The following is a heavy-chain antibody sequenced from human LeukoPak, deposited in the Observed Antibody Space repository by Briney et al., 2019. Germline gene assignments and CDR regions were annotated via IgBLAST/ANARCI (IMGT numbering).Heavy chain of an antibody. D-gene: IGHD1-26*01. V-gene: IGHV3-23*01. CDR2: ISGSGGST. Sequence: GGSLRLSCAASGFTFSSYAMSWVRQAPGKGLEWVSAISGSGGSTYYADSVKGRFTISRDNSKNTLYLQMNSLRAEDTAVYYCAKDPFDPLVGAIYYFDDWGQGTLVTVSS. CDR3: AKDPFDPLVGAIYYFDD. J-gene: IGHJ4*02. CDR1: GFTFSSYA.